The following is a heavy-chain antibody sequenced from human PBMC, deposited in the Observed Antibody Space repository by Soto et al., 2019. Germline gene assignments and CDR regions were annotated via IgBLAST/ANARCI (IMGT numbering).Heavy chain of an antibody. CDR3: ARVDGGIAAADAFDI. D-gene: IGHD6-13*01. CDR1: GFTFSSYW. CDR2: IKQDGSEK. J-gene: IGHJ3*02. V-gene: IGHV3-7*01. Sequence: GGSLRLSCAASGFTFSSYWMSWVRQAPGKGLEWVANIKQDGSEKYYVDSVKGRFTISRDNAKNSLYLQMNSLRAEDTAVYSCARVDGGIAAADAFDIWGQGTMVTVSS.